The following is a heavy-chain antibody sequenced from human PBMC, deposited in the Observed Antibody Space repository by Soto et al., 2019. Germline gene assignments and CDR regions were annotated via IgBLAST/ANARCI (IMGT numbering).Heavy chain of an antibody. CDR3: ARDAFSSTSCYYNWFDP. CDR1: GGTFSSYT. J-gene: IGHJ5*02. V-gene: IGHV1-69*01. D-gene: IGHD2-2*01. Sequence: QVQLVQSGAEVKKPGSSVKVSCKASGGTFSSYTISWVRQAPGQGLEWMGGIIPIFGTANYAQKFQGRVTITADESTSTAYMELSSLRSEDTAVYYCARDAFSSTSCYYNWFDPWGQGTLVTVSS. CDR2: IIPIFGTA.